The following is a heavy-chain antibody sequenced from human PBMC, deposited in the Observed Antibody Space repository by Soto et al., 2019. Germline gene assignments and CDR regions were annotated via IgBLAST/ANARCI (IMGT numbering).Heavy chain of an antibody. CDR2: IYYSGST. V-gene: IGHV4-39*01. Sequence: SETLSLTCTVSGGSISSSSYYWGWIRQPPGKGLEWIGSIYYSGSTYYNPSLKSRVTISVDTSKNQFSLKLSSVTAADTAVYYCARQFGGATSFDYWGQGTLVTVSS. CDR1: GGSISSSSYY. J-gene: IGHJ4*02. D-gene: IGHD2-15*01. CDR3: ARQFGGATSFDY.